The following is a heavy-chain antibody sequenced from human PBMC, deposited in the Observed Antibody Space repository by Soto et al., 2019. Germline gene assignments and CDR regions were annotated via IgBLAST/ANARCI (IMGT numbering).Heavy chain of an antibody. Sequence: EVQLLESGGGLVQPGGSLRLSCAASGFTFSSYAMIWVRQAPGKGLEWVSGISGSGDSTYYADSVKGRFTISRDNSKNTLYVQMNSLRAEDTAVYYCAKDFYLQKYKSGWRGPSKFFDYWGQGTLVTVSS. CDR3: AKDFYLQKYKSGWRGPSKFFDY. D-gene: IGHD6-19*01. V-gene: IGHV3-23*01. CDR2: ISGSGDST. CDR1: GFTFSSYA. J-gene: IGHJ4*02.